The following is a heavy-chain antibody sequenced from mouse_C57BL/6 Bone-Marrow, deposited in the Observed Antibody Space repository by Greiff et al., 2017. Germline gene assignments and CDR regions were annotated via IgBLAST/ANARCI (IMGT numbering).Heavy chain of an antibody. D-gene: IGHD2-5*01. Sequence: VQLQESGAELVRPGASVTLSCKASGYTFTDYEMHWVKQTPVHGLEWIGAIDPETGGTAYNQKFKGKAILTADKSSSTAYMELRSLTSEDSAVYYCTIGSSTIVTHYYAMDYWGQGTSVTVSS. CDR3: TIGSSTIVTHYYAMDY. J-gene: IGHJ4*01. CDR2: IDPETGGT. V-gene: IGHV1-15*01. CDR1: GYTFTDYE.